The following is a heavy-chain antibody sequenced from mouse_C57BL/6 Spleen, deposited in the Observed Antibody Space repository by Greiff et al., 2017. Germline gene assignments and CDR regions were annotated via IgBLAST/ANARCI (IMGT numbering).Heavy chain of an antibody. CDR3: ARPGSSYNYAMDY. J-gene: IGHJ4*01. D-gene: IGHD1-1*01. CDR2: INPSNGGT. CDR1: GYTFTSYW. Sequence: VQLQQPGTELVKPGASVTLSCKASGYTFTSYWMHWVKQRPGQGLEWIGNINPSNGGTNYNEKFKSKATLTVDKSSSTAYMQLSSLTSEDSAVXYCARPGSSYNYAMDYWGQGTSVTVSS. V-gene: IGHV1-53*01.